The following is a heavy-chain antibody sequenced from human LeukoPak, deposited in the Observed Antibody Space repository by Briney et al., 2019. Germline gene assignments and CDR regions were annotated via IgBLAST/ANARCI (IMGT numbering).Heavy chain of an antibody. D-gene: IGHD5-18*01. Sequence: PSETLSLTCTVSGGSISTYYWSWIRQPPGKGLEWIGYFYYSGTTNYSPSLKSRVTISVDTSKNQFSLKLSSVTAADTAVYYCARWGYSYGNFDYWGQGTLVTVSS. CDR2: FYYSGTT. CDR1: GGSISTYY. CDR3: ARWGYSYGNFDY. J-gene: IGHJ4*02. V-gene: IGHV4-59*12.